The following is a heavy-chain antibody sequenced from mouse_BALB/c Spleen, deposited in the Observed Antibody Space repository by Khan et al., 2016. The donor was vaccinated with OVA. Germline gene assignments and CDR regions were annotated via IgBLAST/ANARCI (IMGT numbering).Heavy chain of an antibody. CDR2: IYPGSGNT. D-gene: IGHD2-2*01. Sequence: QVRLQQSGAELARPGASVKLSCKASGYTFTDYYINWVKQRTGQGLEWIGEIYPGSGNTYYNEKFKDKATLTADKSSSTAFMQLNSLTSEDSSVYICARSGIGSFAYWGKGTLVTVSA. V-gene: IGHV1-76*01. CDR1: GYTFTDYY. J-gene: IGHJ3*01. CDR3: ARSGIGSFAY.